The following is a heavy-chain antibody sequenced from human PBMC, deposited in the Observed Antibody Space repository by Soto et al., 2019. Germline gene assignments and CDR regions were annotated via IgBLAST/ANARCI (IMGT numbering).Heavy chain of an antibody. CDR3: ARDPPYCSSTSCYVDY. J-gene: IGHJ4*02. D-gene: IGHD2-2*01. Sequence: QVQLVQSGAEVKKPGSSVKVSCKASGGTFSSYAISWVRQAPGQGLEWMGGIIPIFGTANYAKKFQGRVTITADESTSTAYMELSRLRSEDTAVYYCARDPPYCSSTSCYVDYWGQGTLVTVSS. CDR1: GGTFSSYA. CDR2: IIPIFGTA. V-gene: IGHV1-69*01.